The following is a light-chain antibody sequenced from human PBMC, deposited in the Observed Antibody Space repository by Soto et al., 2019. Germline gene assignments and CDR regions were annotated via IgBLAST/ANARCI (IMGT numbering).Light chain of an antibody. CDR1: QSVSSSY. CDR3: QPYNNWPLT. J-gene: IGKJ4*01. CDR2: GAS. Sequence: EIVLTQSPGTLSLSPGERATLSCRASQSVSSSYLAWYQQKPGQAPRLLIYGASSRATGIPDRFSGSGSGTDFTLTINSLQSEDFAIYYCQPYNNWPLTFG. V-gene: IGKV3-20*01.